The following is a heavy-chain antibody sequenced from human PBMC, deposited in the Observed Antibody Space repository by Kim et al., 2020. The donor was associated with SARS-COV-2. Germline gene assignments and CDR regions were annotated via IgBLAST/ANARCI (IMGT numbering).Heavy chain of an antibody. V-gene: IGHV3-33*06. CDR2: IWYDGSNK. CDR3: AKGGGNDYGALNCYGMDV. J-gene: IGHJ6*02. CDR1: GFTFSSYG. D-gene: IGHD4-17*01. Sequence: GGSLRLSCAASGFTFSSYGMHWVRQAPGKGLEWVAVIWYDGSNKYYADSVKGRFTISRDNSKNTLYLQMNSLRAEDTAVYYCAKGGGNDYGALNCYGMDVWGQGTTVTVSS.